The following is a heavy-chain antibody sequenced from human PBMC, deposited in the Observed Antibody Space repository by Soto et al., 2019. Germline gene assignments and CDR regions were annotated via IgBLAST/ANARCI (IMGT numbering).Heavy chain of an antibody. V-gene: IGHV4-30-4*01. Sequence: QVQLQESGPGLLKPSQTLSLTCTVSGGSISSGYYYWSWVRQPPGKGLEWIGYISYSGSTHYIPSLKSRVTISADTSTNQLSLRMSSVTAADTAVYYCARQQLVEYYLDYWGQGTLVTVSS. D-gene: IGHD6-13*01. CDR3: ARQQLVEYYLDY. CDR1: GGSISSGYYY. J-gene: IGHJ4*02. CDR2: ISYSGST.